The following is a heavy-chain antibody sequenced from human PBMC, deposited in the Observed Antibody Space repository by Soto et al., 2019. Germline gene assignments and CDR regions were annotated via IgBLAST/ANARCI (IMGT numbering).Heavy chain of an antibody. CDR2: IYWNDDK. CDR3: AHIHYDFWSARLPPPDYYFDY. CDR1: GFSLSTSGVG. J-gene: IGHJ4*02. V-gene: IGHV2-5*01. Sequence: SGPTLVKPTQTLTLTCTFSGFSLSTSGVGVGWIRQPPGKALEWLALIYWNDDKRYSPSLKSRLTITKDTSKNQVVLTMTNMDPVDTATYYCAHIHYDFWSARLPPPDYYFDYWGQGTLVTVSS. D-gene: IGHD3-3*01.